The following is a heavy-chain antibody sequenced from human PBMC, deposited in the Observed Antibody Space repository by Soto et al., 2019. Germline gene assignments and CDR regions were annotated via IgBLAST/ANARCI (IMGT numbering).Heavy chain of an antibody. J-gene: IGHJ4*02. CDR2: IFYSGTT. CDR1: GGSVRSGSYY. Sequence: SETLPLTCTVSGGSVRSGSYYWTWIRQPPGQGLEWIAYIFYSGTTNYSPSLKSRVTLSVDTSKNQFSLNLRSVTAADTAVYHCYINGYCGQGTQVTVSS. D-gene: IGHD2-8*01. CDR3: YINGY. V-gene: IGHV4-61*01.